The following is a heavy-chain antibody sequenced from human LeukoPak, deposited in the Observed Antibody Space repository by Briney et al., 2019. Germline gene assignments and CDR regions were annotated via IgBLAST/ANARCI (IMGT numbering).Heavy chain of an antibody. CDR1: GFTFSSYW. CDR2: IKGDGNT. Sequence: GGSLRLSCAASGFTFSSYWMHWVRQAPGKALVWVSRIKGDGNTNYADSVKGRFTISRDNAKNTVSLQMNSLRAEDTGVYYCARAPSEIGGYYPEYFRHWGQGTLVTVSS. J-gene: IGHJ1*01. V-gene: IGHV3-74*01. D-gene: IGHD3-22*01. CDR3: ARAPSEIGGYYPEYFRH.